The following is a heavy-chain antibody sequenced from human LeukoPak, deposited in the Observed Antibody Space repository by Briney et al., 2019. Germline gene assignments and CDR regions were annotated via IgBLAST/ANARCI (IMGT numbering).Heavy chain of an antibody. Sequence: PGGSLRLSCAASGFTFSSYSMNWVRRAPGKGLEWVSSISSSSSYIYYADSVKGRFTISRDNAKNSLYLQMNSLRAEGTAVYYCANKVVTTYSDSFDIWGQGTMVTVSS. V-gene: IGHV3-21*04. D-gene: IGHD2-21*02. CDR1: GFTFSSYS. J-gene: IGHJ3*02. CDR3: ANKVVTTYSDSFDI. CDR2: ISSSSSYI.